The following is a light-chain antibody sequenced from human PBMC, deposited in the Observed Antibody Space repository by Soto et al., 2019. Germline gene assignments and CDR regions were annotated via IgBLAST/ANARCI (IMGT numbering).Light chain of an antibody. CDR1: QSVSRNY. CDR2: GAS. J-gene: IGKJ5*01. CDR3: QQRDSWPIT. V-gene: IGKV3-11*01. Sequence: EIVLTQSPGTLSLSPGEGATLSCRASQSVSRNYLAWYQQKPGQAPRLLIFGASNRATGIPARFSGSGSGTDFTLTINSLEPDDFAVYYCQQRDSWPITFGQGTRLEIK.